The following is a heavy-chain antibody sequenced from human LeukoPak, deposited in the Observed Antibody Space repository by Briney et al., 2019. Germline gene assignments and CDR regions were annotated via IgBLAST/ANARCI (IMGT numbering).Heavy chain of an antibody. V-gene: IGHV1-8*03. CDR2: MNPNSGNT. Sequence: ASVKVSCKASGYTFTSYDINWVRQATGQGLEWMGWMNPNSGNTGYAQKFQGRVTITRNTSISTAYMELSSLRSEDTAVYYCARGQSAPYYDFWSGYYYFDYWGQGTLVTASS. CDR1: GYTFTSYD. CDR3: ARGQSAPYYDFWSGYYYFDY. J-gene: IGHJ4*02. D-gene: IGHD3-3*01.